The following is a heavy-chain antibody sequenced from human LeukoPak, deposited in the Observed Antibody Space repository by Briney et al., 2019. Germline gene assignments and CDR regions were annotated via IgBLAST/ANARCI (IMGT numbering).Heavy chain of an antibody. CDR1: GITFSGYG. CDR2: MSSDGSIN. J-gene: IGHJ4*02. Sequence: GRYLRLSCVASGITFSGYGMHWVRQAPGKGLEWVAGMSSDGSINLYTDSVKGRFTISRDNSKNTLYLQMNSLRVEDTAVYSCARDDDTSGHFSYFGFWGQGTLVTVSS. V-gene: IGHV3-30*03. D-gene: IGHD3-22*01. CDR3: ARDDDTSGHFSYFGF.